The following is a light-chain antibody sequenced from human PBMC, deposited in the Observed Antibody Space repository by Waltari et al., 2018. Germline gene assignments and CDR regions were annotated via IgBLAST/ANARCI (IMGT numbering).Light chain of an antibody. J-gene: IGKJ1*01. CDR1: QDIRSD. Sequence: AIQMTPSPSSLSASVGDRVTITCRASQDIRSDLGWYQQKPGKAPTLLIFAASILQSGVSSRYSGSGSGTDFTLTISSLQPDDFATYYCLQDFSYPRTFGQGTRVEF. V-gene: IGKV1-6*01. CDR2: AAS. CDR3: LQDFSYPRT.